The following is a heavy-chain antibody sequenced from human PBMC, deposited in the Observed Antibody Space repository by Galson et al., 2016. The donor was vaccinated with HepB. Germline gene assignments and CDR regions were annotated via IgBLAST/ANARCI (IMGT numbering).Heavy chain of an antibody. J-gene: IGHJ5*01. CDR1: GYTFTSLD. Sequence: SVKVSCKASGYTFTSLDTNWVRQATGQGLEWMGWMNPYNGNIGNAQKFQGRVTMSRDTSISTAYMELTGLTFEDTAVYYCARGPYLGWFDSWGQGTLVIVSS. CDR3: ARGPYLGWFDS. V-gene: IGHV1-8*01. D-gene: IGHD2-21*01. CDR2: MNPYNGNI.